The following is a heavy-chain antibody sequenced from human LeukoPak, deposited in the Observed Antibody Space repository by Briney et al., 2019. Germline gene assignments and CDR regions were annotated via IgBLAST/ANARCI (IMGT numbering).Heavy chain of an antibody. Sequence: GGSLRLSCAASGFTFSSYSMNWVRQAPGKGLEWVSSISSSSSYIYYADSVKGRFTISRDNAKNSLYLQMNSLRAEDTAVYYCARELLWFGEYSLWFDPWGQGTLVTVSS. D-gene: IGHD3-10*01. J-gene: IGHJ5*02. CDR2: ISSSSSYI. CDR1: GFTFSSYS. CDR3: ARELLWFGEYSLWFDP. V-gene: IGHV3-21*04.